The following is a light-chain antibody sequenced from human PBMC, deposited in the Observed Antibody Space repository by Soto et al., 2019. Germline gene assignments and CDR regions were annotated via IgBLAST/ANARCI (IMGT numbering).Light chain of an antibody. V-gene: IGKV1-33*01. Sequence: DIQMTQSPSSLSASVGDRVTITCQASQDITKYLNWYQQKPGKAPNLLIYDVSKLQTGVPSRFSGGRSGTDCTLTINFLQPEDVATYYCQQYDKLPLTLGPGTKLEIK. CDR2: DVS. CDR3: QQYDKLPLT. CDR1: QDITKY. J-gene: IGKJ2*01.